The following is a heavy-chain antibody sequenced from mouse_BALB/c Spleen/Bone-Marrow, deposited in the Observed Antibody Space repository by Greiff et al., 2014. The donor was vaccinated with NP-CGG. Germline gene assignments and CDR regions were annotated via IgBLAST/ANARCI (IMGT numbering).Heavy chain of an antibody. D-gene: IGHD2-3*01. J-gene: IGHJ3*01. CDR2: IYPGSGST. V-gene: IGHV1S22*01. Sequence: LQQSGSELVRPGASVKLSCKASGYIFTSYWMHWVKQRPRQGLEWIGNIYPGSGSTNYDEKFKSKATLTVDTSSSTAYMQLSSLTFVDSAVYYCTRGEWLLRFAYWGQGTLVTVSA. CDR3: TRGEWLLRFAY. CDR1: GYIFTSYW.